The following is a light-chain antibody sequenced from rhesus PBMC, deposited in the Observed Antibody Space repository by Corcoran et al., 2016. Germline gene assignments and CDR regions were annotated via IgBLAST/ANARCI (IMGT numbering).Light chain of an antibody. CDR3: MQALEFPYS. CDR2: EVS. J-gene: IGKJ2*01. CDR1: QSLLDSEDGNTY. Sequence: DIVMTQTPLSLPVTPGEPASISCRSSQSLLDSEDGNTYLDWYLQKPGQSPQLLIYEVSNRAAGVPDWFSGSGSDTDFTLKISRVEAEDVGVYYCMQALEFPYSFGQGTKVEIK. V-gene: IGKV2-104*02.